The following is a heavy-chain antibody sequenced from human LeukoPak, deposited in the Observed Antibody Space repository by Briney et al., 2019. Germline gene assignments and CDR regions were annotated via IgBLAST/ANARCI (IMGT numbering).Heavy chain of an antibody. Sequence: GGSLRLSCAASGFTFSNYAMHWVRRAPGKGLEWVAVISYDGSNKYYGDSVKGRFTISRDTSKNTLYLQMNTLRAEDTAVYYCARDGLPYCSGGSCYGGGFDPWGQGTLVTVSS. CDR2: ISYDGSNK. CDR3: ARDGLPYCSGGSCYGGGFDP. V-gene: IGHV3-30-3*01. CDR1: GFTFSNYA. J-gene: IGHJ5*02. D-gene: IGHD2-15*01.